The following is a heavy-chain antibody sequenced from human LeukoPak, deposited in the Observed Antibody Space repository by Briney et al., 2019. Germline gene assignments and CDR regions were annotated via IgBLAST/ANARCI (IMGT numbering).Heavy chain of an antibody. CDR2: ITVDNGNT. CDR1: GYTFTNYG. J-gene: IGHJ4*02. D-gene: IGHD3-16*02. CDR3: ARGAGYDYVWKSYRYYDF. Sequence: ASVKVSCKASGYTFTNYGVCWVRQAPGQGLEWMGWITVDNGNTNYAQNFQGRVTMTTDTSTSTVYMELGSLRSDDTAVYYCARGAGYDYVWKSYRYYDFWGQGTLVTVCS. V-gene: IGHV1-18*01.